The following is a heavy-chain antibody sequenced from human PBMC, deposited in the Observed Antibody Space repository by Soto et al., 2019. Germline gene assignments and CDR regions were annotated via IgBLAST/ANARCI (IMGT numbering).Heavy chain of an antibody. CDR1: GGSFSGYY. V-gene: IGHV4-34*01. D-gene: IGHD2-15*01. J-gene: IGHJ6*03. Sequence: PSETLSLTCAVYGGSFSGYYWSWIRQPPGKGLEWIGEINHSGSTNYNPSLKSRVTISVDTSKNQFSLKLSSVTAADTAVYYCARGLRYCSGGSCYSASNYYYYMDVWGKGTTVTVSS. CDR3: ARGLRYCSGGSCYSASNYYYYMDV. CDR2: INHSGST.